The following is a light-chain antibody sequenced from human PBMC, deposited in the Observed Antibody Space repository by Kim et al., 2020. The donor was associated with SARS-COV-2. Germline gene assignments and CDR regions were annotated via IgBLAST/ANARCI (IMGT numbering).Light chain of an antibody. J-gene: IGLJ2*01. CDR2: DTT. CDR3: LLYYRGARL. V-gene: IGLV7-46*01. Sequence: PGGTVTLTFGSSTGPVTGAHYPYWFQQKPGQAPTTLIYDTTKAHSWTPARFFGSLLGDKAALTLSGAQPEDEAEYYCLLYYRGARLFGGGTQLTVL. CDR1: TGPVTGAHY.